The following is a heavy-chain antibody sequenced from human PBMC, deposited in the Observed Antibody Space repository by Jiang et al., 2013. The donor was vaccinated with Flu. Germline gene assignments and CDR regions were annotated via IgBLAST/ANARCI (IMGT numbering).Heavy chain of an antibody. CDR3: ARIREGRKWLRHGYAFDI. V-gene: IGHV2-70*01. CDR1: GFSLSTSGMC. D-gene: IGHD5-12*01. J-gene: IGHJ3*02. Sequence: PTQTLTLTCTFSGFSLSTSGMCVSWIRQPPGKALEWLALIDWDDDKYYSTSLKTRLTISKDTSKNQVVLTMTNMDPVDTATYYCARIREGRKWLRHGYAFDIWGQGTMVTVSS. CDR2: IDWDDDK.